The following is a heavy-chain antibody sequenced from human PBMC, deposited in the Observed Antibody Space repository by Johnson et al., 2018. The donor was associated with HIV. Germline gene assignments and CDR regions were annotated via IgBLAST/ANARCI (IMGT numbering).Heavy chain of an antibody. D-gene: IGHD1-26*01. J-gene: IGHJ3*02. CDR2: ISYDGSNK. Sequence: QVLLVESGGGLVQPGGSLRLSCAASGFTFSSYAMHWVRQAPGKGLAWVAVISYDGSNKYYADSVKGRFTISRDNAKNSLYLQMNSLRAEDTAVYHCAREGAWEVRPGAFDIWGQGTMVTVSS. CDR3: AREGAWEVRPGAFDI. V-gene: IGHV3-30-3*01. CDR1: GFTFSSYA.